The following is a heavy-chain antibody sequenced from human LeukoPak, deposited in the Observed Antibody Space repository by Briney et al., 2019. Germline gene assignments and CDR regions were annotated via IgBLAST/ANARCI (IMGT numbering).Heavy chain of an antibody. CDR1: GFPFSSHG. CDR2: ISGSGGST. D-gene: IGHD4-23*01. Sequence: PGGSLRLSCAGSGFPFSSHGMNWVRQAPGKGLEWVSAISGSGGSTYYADSVKGRFTISRDNSKNTLYLQMNSLRAEDTAVYYCAKDYGGNEGGQGTLVTVSS. J-gene: IGHJ4*02. CDR3: AKDYGGNE. V-gene: IGHV3-23*01.